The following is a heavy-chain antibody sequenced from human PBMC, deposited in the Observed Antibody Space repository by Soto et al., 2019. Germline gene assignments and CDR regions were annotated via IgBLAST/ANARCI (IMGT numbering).Heavy chain of an antibody. CDR3: ARDRGPNIVVKPTGCFDP. CDR1: GGSISSGGYS. J-gene: IGHJ5*02. D-gene: IGHD3-22*01. Sequence: PSETLSLTCAVSGGSISSGGYSWSWIRQPPGKGMEWTGYIYHSGSTYYNPSLKSRVTISVDRSKNQFSLKLSSVTAVDTAVYYCARDRGPNIVVKPTGCFDPWGQGTLVTVSS. V-gene: IGHV4-30-2*01. CDR2: IYHSGST.